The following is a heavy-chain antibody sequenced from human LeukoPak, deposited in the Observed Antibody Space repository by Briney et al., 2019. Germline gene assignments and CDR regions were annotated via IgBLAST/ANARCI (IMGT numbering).Heavy chain of an antibody. D-gene: IGHD4-17*01. V-gene: IGHV1-2*02. CDR3: ASTVTRHYYFDY. CDR1: GYTFTSYG. J-gene: IGHJ4*02. CDR2: INPNSGGT. Sequence: ASVKVSCKASGYTFTSYGISWVRQAPGQGLEWMGWINPNSGGTNYAQKFQGRVTMTRDTSISTAYMELSRLRSDDTAVYYCASTVTRHYYFDYWGQGTLVTVSS.